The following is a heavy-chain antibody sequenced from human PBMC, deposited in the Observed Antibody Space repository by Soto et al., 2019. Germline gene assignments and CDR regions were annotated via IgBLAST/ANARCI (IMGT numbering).Heavy chain of an antibody. Sequence: QVQLVESGGGVVQPGRSLRLSCAASGFTFSSYGMHWVRQAPGKGLERVAVIWYDGSNKYYADSVKGRFTISRDNSKNTLYLQMNSLRAEDTAVYYCARGSPSSGWYDWFDPWGQGTLVTVSS. CDR1: GFTFSSYG. CDR3: ARGSPSSGWYDWFDP. D-gene: IGHD6-19*01. CDR2: IWYDGSNK. J-gene: IGHJ5*02. V-gene: IGHV3-33*01.